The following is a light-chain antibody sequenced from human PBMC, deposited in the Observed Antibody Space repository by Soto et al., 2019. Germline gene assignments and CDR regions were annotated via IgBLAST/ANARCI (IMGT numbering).Light chain of an antibody. J-gene: IGLJ3*02. CDR2: DVN. Sequence: QSALTQPASVSGSHGQSITISCTGTSSDVTGYTYVSWYQHHPGKAPKLLIYDVNNLPSGVSNRFSGSKSGNTASLTISGLQAEDEADYYCSSYTISKSPVFGGGTKLTVL. CDR1: SSDVTGYTY. CDR3: SSYTISKSPV. V-gene: IGLV2-14*03.